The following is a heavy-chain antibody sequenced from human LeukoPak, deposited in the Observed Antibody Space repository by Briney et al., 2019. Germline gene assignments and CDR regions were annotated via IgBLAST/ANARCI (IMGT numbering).Heavy chain of an antibody. D-gene: IGHD3-3*01. J-gene: IGHJ4*02. CDR3: ARPSYDFWSGYFDY. V-gene: IGHV1-69*05. CDR2: IIPIFGTA. CDR1: GGTFSSYA. Sequence: GASVKVSCKASGGTFSSYAISWVRQAPGQGLERMGGIIPIFGTANYAQKFQGRVTITTDESTSTAYMELSSLRSEDAAVYYCARPSYDFWSGYFDYWGQGTLVTVSS.